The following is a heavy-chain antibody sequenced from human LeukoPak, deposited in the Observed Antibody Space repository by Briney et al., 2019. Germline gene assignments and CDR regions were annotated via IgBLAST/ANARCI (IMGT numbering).Heavy chain of an antibody. Sequence: AAVKVSCKVSGYRLSAVSMHWVRQAPGKGLEWMGGFEPEDGATIYAERFQGRITMTEDTSTDTAYMDLSRLTSEDTAVYYCMIDYFDWASSRSGNYFWGQGTLVTVPS. J-gene: IGHJ4*02. CDR1: GYRLSAVS. D-gene: IGHD3-3*01. CDR3: MIDYFDWASSRSGNYF. V-gene: IGHV1-24*01. CDR2: FEPEDGAT.